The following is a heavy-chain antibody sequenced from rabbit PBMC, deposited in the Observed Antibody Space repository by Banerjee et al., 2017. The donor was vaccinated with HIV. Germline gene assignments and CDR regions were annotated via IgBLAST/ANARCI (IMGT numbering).Heavy chain of an antibody. V-gene: IGHV1S40*01. J-gene: IGHJ4*01. D-gene: IGHD6-1*01. CDR3: ARGNYAGYATYGYAGYFKL. Sequence: QSLEESGGDLVKPGASLTLTCKASGFSFSSGYYMCWVRQAPGKGLEWIACIGIGYGNTYYASWAKGRFTISKTSSTTVTLQMTSLTAADTATYFCARGNYAGYATYGYAGYFKLWGQGTL. CDR2: IGIGYGNT. CDR1: GFSFSSGYY.